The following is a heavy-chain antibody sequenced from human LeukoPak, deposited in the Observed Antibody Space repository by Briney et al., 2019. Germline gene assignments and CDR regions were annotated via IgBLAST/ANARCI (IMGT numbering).Heavy chain of an antibody. D-gene: IGHD7-27*01. CDR3: ARDRGGTGDFDY. CDR2: INAGNGDT. V-gene: IGHV1-3*01. CDR1: GYTFTNYA. J-gene: IGHJ4*02. Sequence: ASVKVSCKTSGYTFTNYAIHWVRQAPGQRLEWMGWINAGNGDTKYSQKFQGRVTIARDTSASTAYMELSSLRSEDTAVYYCARDRGGTGDFDYWGQGTLVTVSS.